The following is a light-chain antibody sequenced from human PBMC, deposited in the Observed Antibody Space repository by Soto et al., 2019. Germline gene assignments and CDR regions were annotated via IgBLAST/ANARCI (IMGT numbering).Light chain of an antibody. J-gene: IGKJ2*01. V-gene: IGKV1-6*01. CDR2: SAS. CDR1: QDIKND. Sequence: AIQVTQSPSSLSASVGDRITITCRASQDIKNDLGWYQQKPGRAPKLLMYSASTLHTEVPSRFSGSGSGSDFTLTISSLQPEDFATYYCLQDYSYPYTFGQGTKLEIK. CDR3: LQDYSYPYT.